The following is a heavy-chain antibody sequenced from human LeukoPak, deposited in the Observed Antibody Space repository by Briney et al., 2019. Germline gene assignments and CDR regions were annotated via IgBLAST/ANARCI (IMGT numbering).Heavy chain of an antibody. V-gene: IGHV3-48*02. CDR1: GFTLSNYN. J-gene: IGHJ4*02. Sequence: PGGSLRLSCAASGFTLSNYNMNWVRQAPGKGLEWVSFMSSSTYTIQYADSVKGRFTISRDNAKNSLYLQMNSLRDEDTAVYYCARDLRWGAYWGQGILVTVSS. D-gene: IGHD4-23*01. CDR3: ARDLRWGAY. CDR2: MSSSTYTI.